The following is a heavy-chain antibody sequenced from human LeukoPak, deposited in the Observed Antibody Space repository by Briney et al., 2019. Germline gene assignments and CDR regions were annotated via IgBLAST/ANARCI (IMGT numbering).Heavy chain of an antibody. J-gene: IGHJ4*02. D-gene: IGHD3-22*01. Sequence: GGSLRLSCAASGFTFSSYGMHWVRQAPGKGLEWVAVISYDGSNKYYAGSVKGRFTISRDNSKNTLYLQMNSLRAEDTAVYYCAKDHYDSIFHFDYWGQGTLVTVSS. CDR1: GFTFSSYG. V-gene: IGHV3-30*18. CDR3: AKDHYDSIFHFDY. CDR2: ISYDGSNK.